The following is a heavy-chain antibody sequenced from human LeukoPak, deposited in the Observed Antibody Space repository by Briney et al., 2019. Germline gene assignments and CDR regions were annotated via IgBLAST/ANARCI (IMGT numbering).Heavy chain of an antibody. J-gene: IGHJ4*02. D-gene: IGHD3-22*01. CDR3: ARDSYSSGWHVGY. V-gene: IGHV1-2*02. CDR2: INPNSGGP. CDR1: GYTFTDNY. Sequence: ASVTVSCKASGYTFTDNYVHWVRQAPGQGLEWMGWINPNSGGPNYAQKFQGRVTMTRDTSISTAYMELSNLRPDDTAVYYWARDSYSSGWHVGYWGQGTLLTVSS.